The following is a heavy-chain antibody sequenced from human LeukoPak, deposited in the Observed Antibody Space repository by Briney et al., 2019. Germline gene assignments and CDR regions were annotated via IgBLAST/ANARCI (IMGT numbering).Heavy chain of an antibody. V-gene: IGHV3-7*01. Sequence: GGSLRLSCAASEFTFSHFWMSWVRQAPGKGLEWVAYIKKTGSETYYVDSVKGRFTITRDNTRNSLFLQMYSLRAEDTAVYFCAREDGYCSGGNCYSYFDSWGQGTLVTVSS. CDR2: IKKTGSET. J-gene: IGHJ4*02. D-gene: IGHD2-15*01. CDR1: EFTFSHFW. CDR3: AREDGYCSGGNCYSYFDS.